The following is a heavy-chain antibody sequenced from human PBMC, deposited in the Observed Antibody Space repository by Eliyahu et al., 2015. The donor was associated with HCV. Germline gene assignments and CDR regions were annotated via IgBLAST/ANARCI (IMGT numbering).Heavy chain of an antibody. J-gene: IGHJ4*02. V-gene: IGHV3-30*18. D-gene: IGHD3-9*01. CDR2: VSFDGRSQ. CDR3: AKMIQSSDWSDGCDY. CDR1: GXXXXTYG. Sequence: QVQLLESGGGVVHPGTSLRLSCAASGXXXXTYGMHWVRQSPGRGLEWISAVSFDGRSQYYTDSVKGRFTISKDNSRSTLYLQMNGLRVEDTALYYCAKMIQSSDWSDGCDYWGQGTLVTVSS.